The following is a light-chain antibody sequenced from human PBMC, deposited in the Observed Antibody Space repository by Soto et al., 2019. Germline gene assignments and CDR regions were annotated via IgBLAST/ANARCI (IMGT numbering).Light chain of an antibody. V-gene: IGLV2-14*01. CDR3: QSYDKSLSGFYV. J-gene: IGLJ1*01. CDR1: STDIGTYNS. Sequence: QSVLTQPASVSGSPGRSITISCTGTSTDIGTYNSVSWYQHHPGKAPKLLIFEVIDRPSGVSDRFSGSKSGNTASLTITGLQAEDEADYYCQSYDKSLSGFYVFGTGTKLTVL. CDR2: EVI.